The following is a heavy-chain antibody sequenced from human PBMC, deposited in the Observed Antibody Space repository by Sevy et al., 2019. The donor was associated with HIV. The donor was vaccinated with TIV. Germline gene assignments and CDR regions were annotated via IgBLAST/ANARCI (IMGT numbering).Heavy chain of an antibody. D-gene: IGHD3-16*01. CDR2: IYYSGST. V-gene: IGHV4-31*03. Sequence: SETLSLTCTVSGGSISSGGYYWSWIRQHPGNGLEWIGYIYYSGSTYYNPSLKSRVTISVDTSKNQFSLKLSSVTAADTAVYYCARETRYYDYVWGIDAFDIWGQGTMVTVSS. CDR3: ARETRYYDYVWGIDAFDI. CDR1: GGSISSGGYY. J-gene: IGHJ3*02.